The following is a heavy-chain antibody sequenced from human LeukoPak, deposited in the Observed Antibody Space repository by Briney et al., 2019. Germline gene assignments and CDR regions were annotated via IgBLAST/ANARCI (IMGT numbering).Heavy chain of an antibody. Sequence: SETLPLTCTVSGGSISSGDYYWSWIRQPPGKGLEWIGYIYYSGSTYYNPSLKSRVTISVDTSKNQFSLKLSSVTAADTAVYYCASPIVVVSAAIRRWGQGTLVTVSS. CDR1: GGSISSGDYY. D-gene: IGHD2-2*02. CDR2: IYYSGST. J-gene: IGHJ4*02. V-gene: IGHV4-30-4*08. CDR3: ASPIVVVSAAIRR.